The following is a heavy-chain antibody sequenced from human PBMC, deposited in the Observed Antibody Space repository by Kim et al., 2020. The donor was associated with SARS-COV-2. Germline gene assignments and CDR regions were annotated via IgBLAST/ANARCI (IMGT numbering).Heavy chain of an antibody. D-gene: IGHD6-13*01. CDR2: IYYSGST. V-gene: IGHV4-39*01. CDR3: ASGREQQLVPRFDP. CDR1: GGSISSSSYY. J-gene: IGHJ5*02. Sequence: SETLSLTCTVSGGSISSSSYYWGWIRQPPGKGLEWIGSIYYSGSTYYNPSLKSRVTISVDTSKNQFSLKLSSVTAADTAVYYCASGREQQLVPRFDPWGQGTLVTVSS.